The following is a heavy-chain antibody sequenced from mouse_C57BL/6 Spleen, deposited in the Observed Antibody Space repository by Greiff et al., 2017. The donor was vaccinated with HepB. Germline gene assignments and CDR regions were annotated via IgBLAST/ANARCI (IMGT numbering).Heavy chain of an antibody. CDR2: IYPRSGNT. J-gene: IGHJ3*01. CDR1: GYTFTSYG. Sequence: VQLQQPGAELARPGASVKLSCKASGYTFTSYGISWVKQRTGQGLEWIGEIYPRSGNTYYNEKFKGKATLTADKSSSTAYMELRSLTSEDSAVYVYAGGSYYGSIFAYWGQGTLVTVSA. CDR3: AGGSYYGSIFAY. V-gene: IGHV1-81*01. D-gene: IGHD1-1*01.